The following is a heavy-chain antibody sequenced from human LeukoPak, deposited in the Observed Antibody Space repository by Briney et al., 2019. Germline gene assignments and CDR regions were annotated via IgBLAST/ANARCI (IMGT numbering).Heavy chain of an antibody. Sequence: ASVKVSCKVSGYTLTELSMHWVRQAPGKGLEWMGGFDPEDGETIYAQKFQGRVTITRDTSASTAYMELSSLRSEDTAVYYCARVIAAAGTTELDYWGQGTLVTVSS. CDR1: GYTLTELS. V-gene: IGHV1-24*01. CDR2: FDPEDGET. CDR3: ARVIAAAGTTELDY. D-gene: IGHD6-13*01. J-gene: IGHJ4*02.